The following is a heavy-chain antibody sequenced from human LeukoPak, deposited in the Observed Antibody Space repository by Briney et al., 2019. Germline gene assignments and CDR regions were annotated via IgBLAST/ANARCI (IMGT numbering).Heavy chain of an antibody. V-gene: IGHV1-69*13. CDR1: VGTFSSYA. Sequence: SVKVSCKPSVGTFSSYAISWVRQAPGQGLEWMGGIIPIFGTANYAQKFQGRVTITADESTSTAYMELSSLRSEDTAVYYCARGVYSGSYSHWGQVTLVTVSS. D-gene: IGHD1-26*01. CDR3: ARGVYSGSYSH. CDR2: IIPIFGTA. J-gene: IGHJ4*02.